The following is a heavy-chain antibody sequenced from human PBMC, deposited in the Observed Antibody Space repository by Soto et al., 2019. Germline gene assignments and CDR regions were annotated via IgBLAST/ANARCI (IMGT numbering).Heavy chain of an antibody. CDR1: GYTFTSYA. D-gene: IGHD3-3*01. CDR2: INAGNGNT. J-gene: IGHJ4*02. CDR3: ASTGINFGVVITTLDY. Sequence: GASVKVSCKASGYTFTSYAMHWVRQAPGQRLEWMGWINAGNGNTKYSQKFQGRVTITRDTSASTAYMELSSLRSEDTAVYYCASTGINFGVVITTLDYWGQGTLVTVSS. V-gene: IGHV1-3*01.